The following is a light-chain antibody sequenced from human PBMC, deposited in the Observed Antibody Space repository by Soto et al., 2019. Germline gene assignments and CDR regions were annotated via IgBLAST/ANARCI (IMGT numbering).Light chain of an antibody. Sequence: EIVLTQSPGTLSLSPGERATLSCRASQGLSSSYLAWYQQKPGQAPRLLIYGASSRATGIPDRFSGSGSGTDFTLTISRLEPEDFALYYGQQYGSSPRTFGGGTKVVIK. V-gene: IGKV3-20*01. J-gene: IGKJ4*01. CDR2: GAS. CDR1: QGLSSSY. CDR3: QQYGSSPRT.